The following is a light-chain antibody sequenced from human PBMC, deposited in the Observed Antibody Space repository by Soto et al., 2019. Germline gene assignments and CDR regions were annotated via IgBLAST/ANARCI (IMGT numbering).Light chain of an antibody. CDR2: SNN. V-gene: IGLV1-44*01. CDR1: SSNIGSNT. CDR3: AAWDDSLNGEV. Sequence: QSALTQPPSSSGTPGQRFTISCSGSSSNIGSNTVNWYQQLPGTAPKLLIYSNNQRPSGVPDRFSGSKSGTSASLAISGLQSVDEADYYCAAWDDSLNGEVFGTGTKVTVL. J-gene: IGLJ1*01.